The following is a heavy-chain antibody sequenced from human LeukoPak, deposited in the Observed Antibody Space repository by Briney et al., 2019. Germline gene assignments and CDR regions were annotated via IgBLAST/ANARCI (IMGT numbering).Heavy chain of an antibody. V-gene: IGHV4-61*02. D-gene: IGHD6-19*01. CDR3: AREIRAVAGKLRGQYFDY. J-gene: IGHJ4*02. Sequence: SQTLSLTCTVSGGSISSGSYYWSWIRQPAGKGLEWIGRIYTSGSTDYNPSLKSRVTISVDTSKNQFSLKLSSVTAADTAVYYCAREIRAVAGKLRGQYFDYWGQGTLVTVSS. CDR1: GGSISSGSYY. CDR2: IYTSGST.